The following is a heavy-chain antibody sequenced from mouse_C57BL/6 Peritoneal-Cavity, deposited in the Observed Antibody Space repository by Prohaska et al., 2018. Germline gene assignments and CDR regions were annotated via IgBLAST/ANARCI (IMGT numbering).Heavy chain of an antibody. V-gene: IGHV1-72*01. J-gene: IGHJ3*01. CDR1: GYTFTSYW. CDR3: ASANRETFGY. CDR2: IDPNSGTT. D-gene: IGHD4-1*01. Sequence: QVQLQQPGAELVKPGASVKLSCKASGYTFTSYWMHWVKQRPGRGLEWIGCIDPNSGTTKYNENFKNRATQTVDKPSSSAYLHLSSLKSEGAAIFHGASANRETFGYKGQGTLVTVSA.